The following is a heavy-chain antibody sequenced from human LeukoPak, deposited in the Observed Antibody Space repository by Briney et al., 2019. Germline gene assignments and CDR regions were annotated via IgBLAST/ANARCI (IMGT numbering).Heavy chain of an antibody. D-gene: IGHD3-16*01. V-gene: IGHV3-23*01. CDR1: GLTFRSYT. Sequence: GGSLRLSCVASGLTFRSYTMSWVRQAPGKGPEWVSTITTSDGGTYYADSVKGRFTISRSNSKNTLYLQMNSLRAEDTAVYYCAKFAGSSGSEGDDYWGQGTLVTVSS. CDR2: ITTSDGGT. CDR3: AKFAGSSGSEGDDY. J-gene: IGHJ4*02.